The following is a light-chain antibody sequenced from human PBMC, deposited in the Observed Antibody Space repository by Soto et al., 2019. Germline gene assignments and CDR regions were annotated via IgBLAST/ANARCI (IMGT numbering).Light chain of an antibody. Sequence: QLVLTQPASVSGSPGQSITISCTETSSDVGGYNYVSWYQQHPGKAPKLMIYEVSNRPSGVSNRFSGSKSGNTASLIISGLQAEDEADYYCSSYTSSSTRVFGGGTKLTVL. CDR1: SSDVGGYNY. V-gene: IGLV2-14*01. J-gene: IGLJ3*02. CDR3: SSYTSSSTRV. CDR2: EVS.